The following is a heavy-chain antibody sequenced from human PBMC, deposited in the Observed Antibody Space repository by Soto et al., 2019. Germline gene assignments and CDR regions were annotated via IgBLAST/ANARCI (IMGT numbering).Heavy chain of an antibody. D-gene: IGHD3-3*01. Sequence: GGSLRLSCAASGFTFSSFWMSWVRQAPGKGLEWVASIKQEGREKWYGDSVRGRFTISRDNARNSLYLQMNSLRAEDTAVYYCAAGWLRFLEWFPQPYYGLDVWGQGTTVTVSS. J-gene: IGHJ6*02. CDR3: AAGWLRFLEWFPQPYYGLDV. CDR1: GFTFSSFW. CDR2: IKQEGREK. V-gene: IGHV3-7*03.